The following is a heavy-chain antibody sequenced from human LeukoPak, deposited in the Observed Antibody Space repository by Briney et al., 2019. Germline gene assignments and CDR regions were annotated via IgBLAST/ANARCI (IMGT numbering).Heavy chain of an antibody. D-gene: IGHD6-13*01. CDR1: GFTFSSYA. V-gene: IGHV3-30-3*01. Sequence: GRSLRLSCAASGFTFSSYAMHWVRQAPGRGLEWVAVISYDGSNKYYADSVKGRFTISRDNSKNTLYLQMNSLRAEDTAVYYCVRGRTSGSSWPFDYWGQGTLVTVSS. CDR2: ISYDGSNK. CDR3: VRGRTSGSSWPFDY. J-gene: IGHJ4*02.